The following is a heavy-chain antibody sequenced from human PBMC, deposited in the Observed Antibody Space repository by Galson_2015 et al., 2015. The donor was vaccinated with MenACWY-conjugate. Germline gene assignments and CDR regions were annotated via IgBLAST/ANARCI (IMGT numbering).Heavy chain of an antibody. V-gene: IGHV3-48*04. Sequence: SLRLSCAASGFTFNSYSMNWVRQAPGKGLEWVSYISSSSSTIYYADSVKGRFTISRDNAKNPLYLQMNSLRAEDTAVYYCARDARVGETLTPGHWGQGSLVTVSS. J-gene: IGHJ4*02. CDR2: ISSSSSTI. CDR1: GFTFNSYS. CDR3: ARDARVGETLTPGH. D-gene: IGHD1-26*01.